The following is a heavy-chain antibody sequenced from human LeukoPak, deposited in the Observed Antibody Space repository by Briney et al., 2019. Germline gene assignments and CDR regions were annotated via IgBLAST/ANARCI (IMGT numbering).Heavy chain of an antibody. CDR1: GFTFSSYE. D-gene: IGHD6-19*01. CDR3: ARRGGWIGLDY. CDR2: ISNTGSNI. V-gene: IGHV3-48*03. J-gene: IGHJ4*02. Sequence: GGSLRLSCAASGFTFSSYEMNWVRQAPGEGLEWVSYISNTGSNIYYADSVKGRFTISRDNAKNSLYLQMNSLRAEDTAVYYCARRGGWIGLDYWGQGTLVTVSS.